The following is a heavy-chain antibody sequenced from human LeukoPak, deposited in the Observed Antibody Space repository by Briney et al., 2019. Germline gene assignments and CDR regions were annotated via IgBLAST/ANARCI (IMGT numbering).Heavy chain of an antibody. Sequence: SETLSLTCTVSGGSISSYYWSWIRQPPGKGLEWIGYISYSGGTNYNPSLRSRVTISVDTSKNQFSLKLSSVTAADTAVYYCARNRYYYGSGSYGVPNWFDPWGQGTLVTVSS. D-gene: IGHD3-10*01. CDR2: ISYSGGT. CDR1: GGSISSYY. V-gene: IGHV4-59*08. J-gene: IGHJ5*02. CDR3: ARNRYYYGSGSYGVPNWFDP.